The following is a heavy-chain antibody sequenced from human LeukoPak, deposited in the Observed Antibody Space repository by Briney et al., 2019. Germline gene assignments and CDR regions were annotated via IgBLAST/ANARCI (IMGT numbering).Heavy chain of an antibody. J-gene: IGHJ4*02. CDR3: ARHFAYSSSSYFDY. V-gene: IGHV4-59*08. D-gene: IGHD6-6*01. CDR1: GGSVSSYY. Sequence: KPSGSPSLTCSVSGGSVSSYYWGWVRQSPGKGLGGVGYVYYTGSTNYNPSLKSRVTMFEDKSKNQFSLRLYSVTVADTAVYYCARHFAYSSSSYFDYWGQGSLVTVSS. CDR2: VYYTGST.